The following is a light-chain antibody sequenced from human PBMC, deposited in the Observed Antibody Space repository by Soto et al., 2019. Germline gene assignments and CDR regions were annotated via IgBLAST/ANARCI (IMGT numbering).Light chain of an antibody. CDR1: SSDIGAYNR. Sequence: SVLTQPPSVSGSPGQSVAISCTGTSSDIGAYNRVSWYQQPPGTAPKLMIYDVNNRPSGVPDRFSGSKSGNTASLTIPGLQADDEADYYCSSFTSSNTYVFGTGTKSPS. J-gene: IGLJ1*01. CDR3: SSFTSSNTYV. V-gene: IGLV2-18*02. CDR2: DVN.